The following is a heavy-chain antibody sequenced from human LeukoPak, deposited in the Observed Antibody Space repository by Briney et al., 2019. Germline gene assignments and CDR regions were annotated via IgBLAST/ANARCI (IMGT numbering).Heavy chain of an antibody. D-gene: IGHD1-26*01. Sequence: GGSLRLSCAASGFTFTSYSMNWVRQAPGKGLEWVSTISGGGGSTYYADSVKGRFTISRDDSKNTLYLQVNSLRAEDTAVYYCAKGGKWDVTPFDYWGQGTLVTVSS. J-gene: IGHJ4*02. CDR1: GFTFTSYS. CDR3: AKGGKWDVTPFDY. CDR2: ISGGGGST. V-gene: IGHV3-23*01.